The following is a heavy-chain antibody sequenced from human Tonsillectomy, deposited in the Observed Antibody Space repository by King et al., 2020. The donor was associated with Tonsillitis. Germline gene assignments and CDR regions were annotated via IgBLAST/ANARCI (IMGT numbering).Heavy chain of an antibody. CDR3: ARGVDPATGGSLFDC. CDR2: IYSSGRA. J-gene: IGHJ4*02. CDR1: GGSISSGNYY. D-gene: IGHD5/OR15-5a*01. V-gene: IGHV4-61*02. Sequence: VQLQESGPGLMKPSQTLSLTCTVSGGSISSGNYYWTWIRQPAGKGLEWIVRIYSSGRASYNPSLESRVTLSVDTSKHQFSLDLSSVTAADTAVYYCARGVDPATGGSLFDCWGQGNLVTVSS.